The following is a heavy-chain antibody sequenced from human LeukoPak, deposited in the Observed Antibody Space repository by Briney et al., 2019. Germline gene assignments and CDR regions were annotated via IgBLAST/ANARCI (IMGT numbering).Heavy chain of an antibody. CDR3: ARDRVWLGLSSDY. CDR1: GYTFTGYY. Sequence: ASVKVSCKASGYTFTGYYMHWVRQAPGQGLEWMGWINPNSGGTNYAQKFQGRVTMTRDTSISTAYMELSRLRSDDTAVYYCARDRVWLGLSSDYWGQGTLVTVSS. V-gene: IGHV1-2*02. J-gene: IGHJ4*02. D-gene: IGHD5-24*01. CDR2: INPNSGGT.